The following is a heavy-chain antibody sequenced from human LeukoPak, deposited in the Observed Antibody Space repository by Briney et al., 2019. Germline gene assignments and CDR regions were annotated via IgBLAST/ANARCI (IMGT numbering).Heavy chain of an antibody. CDR1: GYTFTSYG. J-gene: IGHJ5*02. CDR3: ARDHSTGYSSSWYWFDP. CDR2: ISAYNGNT. V-gene: IGHV1-18*01. D-gene: IGHD6-13*01. Sequence: GASVKVSCKASGYTFTSYGISWVRQAPGQGLEWMGWISAYNGNTNYAQKLQGRVTMTTDTSTSTAYMELRSLRSDDTAVYYCARDHSTGYSSSWYWFDPWGQGTLVTVSS.